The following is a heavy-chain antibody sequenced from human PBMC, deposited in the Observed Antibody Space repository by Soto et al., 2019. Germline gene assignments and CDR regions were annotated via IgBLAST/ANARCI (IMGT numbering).Heavy chain of an antibody. D-gene: IGHD1-26*01. Sequence: QVQLVQSGAEVKKPGASVKVSCKASGYTFTSYGISWVRQAPGQGLEWMGWISAYNGNTNYAQKLQGRVTMTTSTSTGTDYMELRSLRSDDTAVYYCAWRGRIVGATRWFDPWGQGTLVTVSS. V-gene: IGHV1-18*01. J-gene: IGHJ5*02. CDR2: ISAYNGNT. CDR3: AWRGRIVGATRWFDP. CDR1: GYTFTSYG.